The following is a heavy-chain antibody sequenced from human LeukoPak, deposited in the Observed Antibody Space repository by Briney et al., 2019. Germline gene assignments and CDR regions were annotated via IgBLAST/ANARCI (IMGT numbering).Heavy chain of an antibody. Sequence: GESLKISCKGSGYSFTSHWISWVRQMPGKGLEWMGRIAPSDSYTNYRPSFQGHATISADKSISTAYLQWSSLKASDTAMYYCARHRDCSSGACYPDYWGQGTLVTVSS. J-gene: IGHJ4*02. D-gene: IGHD2-15*01. CDR2: IAPSDSYT. CDR1: GYSFTSHW. CDR3: ARHRDCSSGACYPDY. V-gene: IGHV5-10-1*01.